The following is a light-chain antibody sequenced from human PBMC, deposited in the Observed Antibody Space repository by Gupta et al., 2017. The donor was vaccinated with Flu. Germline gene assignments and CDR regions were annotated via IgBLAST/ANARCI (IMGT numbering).Light chain of an antibody. CDR1: SYICMNNC. V-gene: IGLV1-51*01. CDR2: EIT. CDR3: GPYDSSATDV. Sequence: MANFSTAASSYICMNNCVSWYQQRPCTAPKLIISEITNRASGIPDRFSGFKSGTTASLTISGLQTGDEADYYCGPYDSSATDVFGGGTKLTVL. J-gene: IGLJ3*02.